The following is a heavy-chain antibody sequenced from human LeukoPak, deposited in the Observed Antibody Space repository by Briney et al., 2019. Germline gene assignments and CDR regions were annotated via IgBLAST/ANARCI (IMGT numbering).Heavy chain of an antibody. J-gene: IGHJ5*02. CDR1: GGSISSYY. D-gene: IGHD3-3*01. CDR3: ARLGDFWSGYYRWDWFDP. V-gene: IGHV4-59*01. CDR2: IYYSGST. Sequence: SETLSLTCTVSGGSISSYYWSWIRQPPGKGLEWIGYIYYSGSTNYYPSLKSRVTIPVDTSKNQFSLKLSSVTAADTAVYYCARLGDFWSGYYRWDWFDPWGQGTLVTVSS.